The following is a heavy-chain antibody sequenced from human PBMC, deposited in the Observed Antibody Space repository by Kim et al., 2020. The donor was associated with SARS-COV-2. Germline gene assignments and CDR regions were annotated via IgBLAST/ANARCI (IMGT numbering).Heavy chain of an antibody. J-gene: IGHJ6*01. CDR2: ISYDGSNK. Sequence: WGSLRLSCAASGITFSSYGMHWVRQAPGKGLEWVAVISYDGSNKNYADSVKGRFTISRDNSKNTLYLQMNSLRDEDTAVYYCSKDLKMGHGSGGYYYY. V-gene: IGHV3-30*18. CDR1: GITFSSYG. D-gene: IGHD6-19*01. CDR3: SKDLKMGHGSGGYYYY.